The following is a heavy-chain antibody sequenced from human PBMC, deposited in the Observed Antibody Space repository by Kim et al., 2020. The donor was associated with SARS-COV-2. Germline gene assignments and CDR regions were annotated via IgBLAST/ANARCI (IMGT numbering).Heavy chain of an antibody. CDR3: ARHRGYYDYVWGSYRPSKFDY. J-gene: IGHJ4*02. D-gene: IGHD3-16*02. V-gene: IGHV4-59*08. Sequence: SETLSLTCTVSGGSISSYYWSWIRQPPGKGLEWIGYIYYSGSTNYNPSLKSRVTISVDTSKNQFSLKLSSVTAADTAVYYCARHRGYYDYVWGSYRPSKFDYWGQGTLVTVSS. CDR2: IYYSGST. CDR1: GGSISSYY.